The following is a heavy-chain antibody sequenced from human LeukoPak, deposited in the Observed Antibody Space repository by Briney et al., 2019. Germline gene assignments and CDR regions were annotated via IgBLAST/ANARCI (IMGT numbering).Heavy chain of an antibody. D-gene: IGHD2-15*01. V-gene: IGHV4-39*01. CDR1: GGSISSYY. Sequence: SETLSLTCTVSGGSISSYYWGWIRQPPGKGLEWIGSIYYSGSTYYNPSLKSRVTISVDTSKNQFSLKLSSVTAADTAVYYCARLPVVVVAAKYYFDYWGQGTLVTVSS. CDR2: IYYSGST. J-gene: IGHJ4*02. CDR3: ARLPVVVVAAKYYFDY.